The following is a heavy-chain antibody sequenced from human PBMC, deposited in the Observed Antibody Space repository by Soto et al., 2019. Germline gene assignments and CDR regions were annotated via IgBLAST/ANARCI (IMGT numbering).Heavy chain of an antibody. Sequence: QMQRQESGPGLVKPSEILSLTCTVSGGSISTYYWSWIRQPPGKGLEWIGYIYYSGSTNYNPSLKSRVTISVDTSKNQFSLKLSSVTAADTAVYYCARGNYDFLTGYYIEYFDYWGQGTLVTVSS. V-gene: IGHV4-59*01. CDR3: ARGNYDFLTGYYIEYFDY. J-gene: IGHJ4*02. CDR1: GGSISTYY. D-gene: IGHD3-9*01. CDR2: IYYSGST.